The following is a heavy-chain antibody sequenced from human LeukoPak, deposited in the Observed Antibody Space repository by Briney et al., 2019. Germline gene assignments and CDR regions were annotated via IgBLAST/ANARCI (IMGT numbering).Heavy chain of an antibody. D-gene: IGHD2-15*01. CDR3: ARVGVLVVFNWFDP. CDR2: FDPEDGET. V-gene: IGHV1-24*01. Sequence: GASVKVSCKVSGYTLTELSMHWVRQAPGKGLEWMGGFDPEDGETIYAQKFQGRVTMTTDTSTNTAYMELRSLRSDDAAVYYCARVGVLVVFNWFDPWGQGTLVTVSS. CDR1: GYTLTELS. J-gene: IGHJ5*02.